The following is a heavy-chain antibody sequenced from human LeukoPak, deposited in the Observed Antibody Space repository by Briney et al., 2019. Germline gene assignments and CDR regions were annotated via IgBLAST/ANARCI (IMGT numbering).Heavy chain of an antibody. V-gene: IGHV3-48*03. J-gene: IGHJ6*02. CDR1: GVTFSSFQ. D-gene: IGHD2-2*01. Sequence: PGGSLRLSCAASGVTFSSFQMNWVRQAPGPGLESVSHISSSGSSIYYADSVKGRFTISRDNAKNSLYLQMNSLKSEDTAVYYCTRTLAGCSSTSCYDPRDLYYYGMDVWGQGTTVTVSS. CDR3: TRTLAGCSSTSCYDPRDLYYYGMDV. CDR2: ISSSGSSI.